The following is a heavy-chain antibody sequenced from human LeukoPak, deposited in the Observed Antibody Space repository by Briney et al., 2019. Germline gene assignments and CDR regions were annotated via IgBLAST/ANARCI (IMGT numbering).Heavy chain of an antibody. D-gene: IGHD6-19*01. Sequence: KTGGSLRLSCAASGFTFDDYAMHWVRHAPGKGLEWVSGISWNSGSIGYADSVKGRFTISRDNAKNSLYLQMNSLRAEDTALYYCAKGLDSSGPYPFDYWGQGTLVTVSS. CDR2: ISWNSGSI. J-gene: IGHJ4*02. CDR3: AKGLDSSGPYPFDY. CDR1: GFTFDDYA. V-gene: IGHV3-9*01.